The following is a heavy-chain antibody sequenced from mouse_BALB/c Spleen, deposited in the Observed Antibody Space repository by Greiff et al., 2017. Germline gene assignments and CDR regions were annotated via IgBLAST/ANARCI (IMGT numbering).Heavy chain of an antibody. CDR3: ARGGMITRDAMDY. V-gene: IGHV2-2*02. CDR2: ICSGGST. CDR1: GFSLTSYG. J-gene: IGHJ4*01. Sequence: QVKLQQSGPGLVQPSQCLSITCTASGFSLTSYGVYWVRQSPGKGLEWLGVICSGGSTDYNPAFISRLSISKDNSKSQVFFKMNSLQDNDTAIYYCARGGMITRDAMDYWGQGTSVTVSS. D-gene: IGHD2-4*01.